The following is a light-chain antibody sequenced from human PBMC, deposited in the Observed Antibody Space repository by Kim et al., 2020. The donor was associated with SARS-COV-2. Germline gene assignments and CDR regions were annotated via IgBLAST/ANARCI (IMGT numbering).Light chain of an antibody. V-gene: IGLV1-44*01. CDR2: RKY. J-gene: IGLJ3*02. CDR3: ATWDDSLKGSV. CDR1: PTQTGSNV. Sequence: RRPTPSCCGSPTQTGSNVVNWTPKLPGTTPKLLKFRKYNRPAGVPHRFSGSKSGTSGSLAISRLQSEGRGDYFCATWDDSLKGSVFGGRTQLTVL.